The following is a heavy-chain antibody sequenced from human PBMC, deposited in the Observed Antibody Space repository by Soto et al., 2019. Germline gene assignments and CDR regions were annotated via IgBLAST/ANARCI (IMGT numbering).Heavy chain of an antibody. D-gene: IGHD3-9*01. CDR3: ARVVLQYFGLLSVPKYFDP. J-gene: IGHJ4*02. CDR2: ISHSGNT. Sequence: PSETLSLTCSVSGDSINSDKYYWGWIRQPPGKGLEWIGSISHSGNTNYNPSLKSRVTISADTSKNQFSLMLSSVAAADTAVYFCARVVLQYFGLLSVPKYFDPWGQGSLVTVSS. V-gene: IGHV4-39*07. CDR1: GDSINSDKYY.